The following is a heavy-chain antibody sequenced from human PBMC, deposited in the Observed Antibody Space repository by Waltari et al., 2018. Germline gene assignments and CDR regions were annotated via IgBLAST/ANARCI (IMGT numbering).Heavy chain of an antibody. CDR2: IYHSGST. CDR3: ARDRGAADYIDY. CDR1: GYPISSGFY. J-gene: IGHJ4*02. V-gene: IGHV4-38-2*02. D-gene: IGHD3-10*01. Sequence: QVQLQESGPGLVKPSETLSLTCAVSGYPISSGFYWGWFRQPPGKGLEWIGSIYHSGSTDDQPHLKSGVSLSFDTSTNQFSLNRISVTAADTALYYCARDRGAADYIDYWGQGTLVTVSS.